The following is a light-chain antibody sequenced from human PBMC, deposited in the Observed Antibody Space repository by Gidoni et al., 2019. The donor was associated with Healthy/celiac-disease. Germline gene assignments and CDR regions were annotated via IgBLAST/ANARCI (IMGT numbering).Light chain of an antibody. V-gene: IGLV3-19*01. CDR3: NSRDSSGSVV. Sequence: SSELTQDPAVSVALGQTVRITCQGDSLRSYYASWYQQKPGQAPVLVIYGKNNRPSGIPDRFSGSSSGNTASLTITGAQAEDEADCYCNSRDSSGSVVFGGGTKLTVL. J-gene: IGLJ2*01. CDR2: GKN. CDR1: SLRSYY.